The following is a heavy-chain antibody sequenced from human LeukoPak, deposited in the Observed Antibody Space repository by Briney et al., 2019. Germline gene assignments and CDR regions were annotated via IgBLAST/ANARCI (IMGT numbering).Heavy chain of an antibody. CDR3: ARGPTDMDFDY. Sequence: ASVKVSCKASGYTFTKSDYMHWVRQAPGQGLEWTGIINPSDGTTFYAQKFQGRVTMTRDTSTNTVYMELSSLRSEDTAVFYCARGPTDMDFDYWGQGSLVTVSS. J-gene: IGHJ4*02. V-gene: IGHV1-46*01. CDR2: INPSDGTT. CDR1: GYTFTKSDY.